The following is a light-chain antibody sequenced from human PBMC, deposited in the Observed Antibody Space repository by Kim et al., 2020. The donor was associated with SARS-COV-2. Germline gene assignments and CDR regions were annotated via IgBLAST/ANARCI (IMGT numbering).Light chain of an antibody. CDR3: QQYNEWPLT. V-gene: IGKV3-15*01. CDR1: QNVGSN. Sequence: GSQGERATLSCRASQNVGSNLAWYQQKPGQAPRLLIYGASTRATGIPARSSGSGSGTEFTLTISSLQSEDFAVYYCQQYNEWPLTFGGGTKVDIK. CDR2: GAS. J-gene: IGKJ4*01.